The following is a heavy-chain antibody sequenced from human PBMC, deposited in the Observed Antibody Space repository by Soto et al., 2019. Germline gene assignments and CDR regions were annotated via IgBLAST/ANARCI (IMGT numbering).Heavy chain of an antibody. V-gene: IGHV1-69*13. CDR3: ARSYYDSSGYFSWFDP. Sequence: GASVKVSCKASGGTFSSYAISWVRQAPGQGLEWMGGIIPIFGTANYAQKFQGRVTITADESTSTAYMELSSLRSEDTAVYYCARSYYDSSGYFSWFDPWGQGTLVTVSS. CDR1: GGTFSSYA. CDR2: IIPIFGTA. J-gene: IGHJ5*02. D-gene: IGHD3-22*01.